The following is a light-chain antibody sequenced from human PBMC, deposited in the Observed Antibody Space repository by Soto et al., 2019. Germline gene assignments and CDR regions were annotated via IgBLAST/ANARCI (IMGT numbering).Light chain of an antibody. CDR1: QSVSHN. Sequence: EIVMTQSPATLSVSPGERATLYCRASQSVSHNLAWYQQKPGQAPRLLFYGASFRATGVPARFSGSGSGTDFTLTISSLQSEDFAIYYCQQSNNWPYTFGQGTKLEIK. CDR2: GAS. CDR3: QQSNNWPYT. J-gene: IGKJ2*01. V-gene: IGKV3-15*01.